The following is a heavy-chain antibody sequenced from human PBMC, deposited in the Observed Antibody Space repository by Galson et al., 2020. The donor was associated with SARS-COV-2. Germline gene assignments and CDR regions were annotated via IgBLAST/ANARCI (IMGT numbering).Heavy chain of an antibody. CDR3: AKDGYCSRTSGYAGGLDI. CDR1: GFTFSSYA. J-gene: IGHJ3*02. Sequence: GGSLRLSCAASGFTFSSYAMSWVRQAPGKGLEWVSAISGSGDNAYYADSVKGRFTISRDNSENTLYLQMDSLRAEDTAVYYCAKDGYCSRTSGYAGGLDIWGQGAMVTVSS. CDR2: ISGSGDNA. V-gene: IGHV3-23*01. D-gene: IGHD2-2*03.